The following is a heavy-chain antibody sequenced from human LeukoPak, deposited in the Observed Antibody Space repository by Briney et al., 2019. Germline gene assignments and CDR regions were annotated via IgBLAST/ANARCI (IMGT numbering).Heavy chain of an antibody. CDR1: GGSISSGSYY. D-gene: IGHD3-3*01. J-gene: IGHJ6*02. CDR3: ARERRQDYDFWSGYYYYGMDV. Sequence: PSQTLSLTCTVSGGSISSGSYYWSWIRQPAGKGLEWIGRIYTSGSTNYNPSLKSRVTISVDTSKNQLSLKLSSVTAADTAVYYCARERRQDYDFWSGYYYYGMDVWGQGTTVTVSS. CDR2: IYTSGST. V-gene: IGHV4-61*02.